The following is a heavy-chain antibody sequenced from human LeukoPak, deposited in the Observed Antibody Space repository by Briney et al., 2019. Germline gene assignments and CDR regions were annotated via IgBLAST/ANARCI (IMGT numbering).Heavy chain of an antibody. J-gene: IGHJ4*02. CDR2: VVGSGGST. CDR1: GFTFSNYA. D-gene: IGHD6-6*01. Sequence: PGGSLRLSCAASGFTFSNYAMSWVRQAPGKGLEWVSTVVGSGGSTYYADSVKGRFTISRGNSRNTVFLQLNRLRGEDTAVYYCTKAQTYSSSSCFDYWGQGTLVTVSS. CDR3: TKAQTYSSSSCFDY. V-gene: IGHV3-23*01.